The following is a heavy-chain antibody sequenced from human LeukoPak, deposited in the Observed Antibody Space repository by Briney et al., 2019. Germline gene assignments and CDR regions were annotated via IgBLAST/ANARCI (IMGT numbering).Heavy chain of an antibody. CDR2: INPNSGGT. CDR1: GYTFTGYY. J-gene: IGHJ1*01. V-gene: IGHV1-2*02. D-gene: IGHD4-17*01. CDR3: YGGTEYFQH. Sequence: ASVKVSCKASGYTFTGYYTHWVRQAPGQGLEWMGWINPNSGGTNYAQKFQGRVTMARDTSITTGYMELSRLRSDDTAVYYCYGGTEYFQHWGQGTLVTVSS.